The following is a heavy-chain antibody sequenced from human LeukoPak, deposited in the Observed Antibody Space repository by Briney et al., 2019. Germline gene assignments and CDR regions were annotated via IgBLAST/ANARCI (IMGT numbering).Heavy chain of an antibody. J-gene: IGHJ4*02. CDR3: AKDFTIFGVVIENYFDY. CDR1: GFTFSSYA. V-gene: IGHV3-23*01. Sequence: GGSLRLSGAASGFTFSSYAMSWVRQAPGKGLEWVSAISGSGGSTYYADSVKGRFTISRDNSKNTLYLQMNSLRAEDTAVYYCAKDFTIFGVVIENYFDYWGQGTLVTVSS. CDR2: ISGSGGST. D-gene: IGHD3-3*01.